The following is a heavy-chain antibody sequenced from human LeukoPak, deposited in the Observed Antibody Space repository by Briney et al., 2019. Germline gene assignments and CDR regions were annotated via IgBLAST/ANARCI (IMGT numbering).Heavy chain of an antibody. CDR2: INQDGSKK. D-gene: IGHD2-2*01. CDR3: ARDLLKEFCSGTSCYASPDY. Sequence: GGSLRLSCAASGFTFSSYWMSWVRQAPGKGLEWVANINQDGSKKYYVDSVKSRFTISRDNAKNSLYLQMNNLRAEDTAVYYCARDLLKEFCSGTSCYASPDYWGQGTLVTVSS. V-gene: IGHV3-7*01. J-gene: IGHJ4*02. CDR1: GFTFSSYW.